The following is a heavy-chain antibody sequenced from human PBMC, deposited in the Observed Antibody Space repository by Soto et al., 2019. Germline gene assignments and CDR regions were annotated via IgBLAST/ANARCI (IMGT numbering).Heavy chain of an antibody. V-gene: IGHV3-33*01. CDR3: ARDLEGYNALPQLFDY. Sequence: GGSLRLSCAASGFTFSSYGMHWVRQAPGKGLEWVAVIWYDGSNKYYVDSVKGRFTISRDNSKNTLYLQMNSLRAEDTAVYYCARDLEGYNALPQLFDYWGQGTLVTVSS. CDR1: GFTFSSYG. J-gene: IGHJ4*02. CDR2: IWYDGSNK. D-gene: IGHD5-12*01.